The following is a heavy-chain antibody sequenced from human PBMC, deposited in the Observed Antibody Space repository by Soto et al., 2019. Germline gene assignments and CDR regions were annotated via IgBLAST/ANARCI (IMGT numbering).Heavy chain of an antibody. V-gene: IGHV1-18*01. J-gene: IGHJ4*02. D-gene: IGHD3-22*01. Sequence: QVQLVQSGAEVKKPGASVKVSCKASGYIFTSYGISWVRQAPGQGLEWMGWISAHNANTNYAQKFQGRVTMTTDTXTXTXXMELRSLRSDATAVYYCATERLAYYFDTSGEDFDYWGQGTLVTVSS. CDR1: GYIFTSYG. CDR3: ATERLAYYFDTSGEDFDY. CDR2: ISAHNANT.